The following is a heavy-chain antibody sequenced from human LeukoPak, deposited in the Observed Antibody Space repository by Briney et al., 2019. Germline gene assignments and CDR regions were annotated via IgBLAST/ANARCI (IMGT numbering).Heavy chain of an antibody. J-gene: IGHJ4*02. CDR3: ARESIRVAGTPCDY. CDR1: GFTFSSYE. D-gene: IGHD1/OR15-1a*01. CDR2: ISSGSTI. Sequence: GGSLRLSCAASGFTFSSYEMNWVRQAPGKGLDRVSYISSGSTIYAADSVKGRFTISRDIDKNSLYLQMNSLRAEDTAVCYCARESIRVAGTPCDYRGQGTLLTVSS. V-gene: IGHV3-48*03.